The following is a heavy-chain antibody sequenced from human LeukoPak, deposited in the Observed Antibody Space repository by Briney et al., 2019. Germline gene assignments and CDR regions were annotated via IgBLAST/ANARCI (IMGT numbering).Heavy chain of an antibody. Sequence: GGSLRLSCAASGFSFSSYWMSWVRQAPGQGPEWVANIKQDGSENYYVDSVKGRFTISRDNAKNSLFLLLNSLRAEDTAVYYCARTLGTSTPARPVDCWGQGTLVIVSS. J-gene: IGHJ4*02. CDR2: IKQDGSEN. CDR1: GFSFSSYW. CDR3: ARTLGTSTPARPVDC. D-gene: IGHD6-6*01. V-gene: IGHV3-7*01.